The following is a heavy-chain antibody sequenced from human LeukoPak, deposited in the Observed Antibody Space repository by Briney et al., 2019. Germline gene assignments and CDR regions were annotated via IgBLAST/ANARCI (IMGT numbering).Heavy chain of an antibody. CDR2: ISYDGSNK. CDR1: GFTFSSYA. Sequence: GGSLRLSCAASGFTFSSYAMHWVRQAPGKGLEWVAVISYDGSNKYYADSVKGRFTISRDNSKNTLYLQMNSLRAEDTAVYYCAREGDYYDSSSHAFDIWGQGTMVTVSS. CDR3: AREGDYYDSSSHAFDI. V-gene: IGHV3-30-3*01. D-gene: IGHD3-22*01. J-gene: IGHJ3*02.